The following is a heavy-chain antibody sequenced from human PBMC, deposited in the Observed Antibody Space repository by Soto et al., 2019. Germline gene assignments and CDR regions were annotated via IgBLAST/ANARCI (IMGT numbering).Heavy chain of an antibody. CDR2: IFWDDDK. V-gene: IGHV2-5*02. CDR1: GFSVTSDGVG. D-gene: IGHD4-17*01. CDR3: ALLNDGDYTF. J-gene: IGHJ4*02. Sequence: QITFKGSGPTLVKPKQTLALTCTFSGFSVTSDGVGVGWIRQPPGKALEWLAVIFWDDDKRYSPSLESRLSIARDTSKDQVFLTMTNMESVDTATYYCALLNDGDYTFWGQGTRVTVSS.